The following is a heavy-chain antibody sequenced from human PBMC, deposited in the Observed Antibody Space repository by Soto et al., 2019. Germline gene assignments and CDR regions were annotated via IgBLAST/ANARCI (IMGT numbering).Heavy chain of an antibody. J-gene: IGHJ5*02. Sequence: SETLSLTCAVYGGSVSGYYWSWIRQPPGKGLEWIGEINHSGSTTNYNPSLKSRFTVSVDTSKNRFSLNLTSVTAADTVVYYCVRGRRYYGSGIKGNWFNPWGQGARVTVAS. CDR3: VRGRRYYGSGIKGNWFNP. CDR1: GGSVSGYY. CDR2: INHSGSTT. D-gene: IGHD3-10*01. V-gene: IGHV4-34*01.